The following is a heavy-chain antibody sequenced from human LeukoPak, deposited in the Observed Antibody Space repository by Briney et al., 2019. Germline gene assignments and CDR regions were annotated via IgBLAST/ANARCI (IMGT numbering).Heavy chain of an antibody. Sequence: GGSLRLSCAASGFTFSGSAIHWVRQASGKGLEWVGRIRSKANSYATAYAASVKGRFTFSRDDSKSTAYLQMNSLKTEDTAVYYCTRTHYYESSGPDKDFDYWGQGTLVTVSS. V-gene: IGHV3-73*01. CDR3: TRTHYYESSGPDKDFDY. CDR2: IRSKANSYAT. J-gene: IGHJ4*02. D-gene: IGHD3-22*01. CDR1: GFTFSGSA.